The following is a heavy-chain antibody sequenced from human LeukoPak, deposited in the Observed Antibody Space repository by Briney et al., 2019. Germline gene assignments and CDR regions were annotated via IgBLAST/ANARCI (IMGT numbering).Heavy chain of an antibody. Sequence: GASVNVSCKASGGTFSSYAISGVRQAPGQGLEWMGGILPIFGTANYAQTFQGRVTITADESTSTAYMELSSLRSEDTAVYYCAREGKGNGAPYYFDYWGQGTLVTVSS. V-gene: IGHV1-69*13. CDR1: GGTFSSYA. J-gene: IGHJ4*02. CDR2: ILPIFGTA. CDR3: AREGKGNGAPYYFDY. D-gene: IGHD3-10*01.